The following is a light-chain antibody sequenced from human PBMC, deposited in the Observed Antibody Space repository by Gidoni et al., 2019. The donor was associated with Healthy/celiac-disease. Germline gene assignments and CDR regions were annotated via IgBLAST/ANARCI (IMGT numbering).Light chain of an antibody. J-gene: IGKJ4*01. Sequence: DIQMTQSPSSLSASVGDRVTIPCRASQSISSYLNWYQQKPGKAPKLLIYAASSLQSVVPSRFSGSGSGTDFIITISSLQPEDFATYYCQQSYSTPLTFXGXTKVEIK. V-gene: IGKV1-39*01. CDR2: AAS. CDR3: QQSYSTPLT. CDR1: QSISSY.